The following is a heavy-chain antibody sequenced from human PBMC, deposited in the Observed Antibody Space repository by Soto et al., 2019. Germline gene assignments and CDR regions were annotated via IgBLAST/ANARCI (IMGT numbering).Heavy chain of an antibody. CDR1: GGTFSSYA. V-gene: IGHV1-69*13. D-gene: IGHD2-2*02. Sequence: SVQVSGKASGGTFSSYAISWVRQAPGQGLEWMGGIIPIFGTANYAQKFQGRVTITADESTSTAYMELSSLRSEDTAVYYCASRYCSSTSCYNDNAHDYWGQGTLVTVSS. CDR3: ASRYCSSTSCYNDNAHDY. J-gene: IGHJ4*02. CDR2: IIPIFGTA.